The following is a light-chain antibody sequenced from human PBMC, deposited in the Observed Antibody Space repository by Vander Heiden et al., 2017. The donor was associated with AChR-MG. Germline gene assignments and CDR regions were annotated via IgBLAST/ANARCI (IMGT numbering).Light chain of an antibody. CDR3: MQNLRWPWT. CDR2: GVS. J-gene: IGKJ1*01. Sequence: DVVMTQSPLSLPVTLGQPASISSGSSQSLLCSGGNTYLDWFQQRPGQSPRRLIYGVSKRDSGVPDRFSGSGSGTDFTLTISRVEADDVGVYYCMQNLRWPWTFGRGTMVEIK. V-gene: IGKV2-30*01. CDR1: QSLLCSGGNTY.